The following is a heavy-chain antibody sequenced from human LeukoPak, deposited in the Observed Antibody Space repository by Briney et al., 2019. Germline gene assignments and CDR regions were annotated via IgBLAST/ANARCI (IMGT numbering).Heavy chain of an antibody. CDR2: ISGSGGST. V-gene: IGHV3-23*01. J-gene: IGHJ4*02. D-gene: IGHD3-10*01. CDR1: GFTFSSYA. CDR3: AKDMLLWFGEDFDY. Sequence: GGSLRLSCAASGFTFSSYAMSWVRQAPWKGLEWVSAISGSGGSTYYADSVKGRFTISRDNSKNTLYLQMNSLRAEDTAVYYCAKDMLLWFGEDFDYWGQGTLVTVSS.